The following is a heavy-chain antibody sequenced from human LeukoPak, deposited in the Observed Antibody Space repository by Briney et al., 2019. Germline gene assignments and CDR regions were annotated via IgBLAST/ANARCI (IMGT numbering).Heavy chain of an antibody. CDR1: GFTFSSYS. CDR2: INSDGSST. J-gene: IGHJ4*02. V-gene: IGHV3-74*01. Sequence: GGSLRLSSAASGFTFSSYSMNWVRQAPGKGLVWVSRINSDGSSTSYADSVKGRFTISRDNAKNTLYLQMNSLRAEDTAVYYCARDKISGYYSHFDYWGQGTLVTVSS. CDR3: ARDKISGYYSHFDY. D-gene: IGHD3-22*01.